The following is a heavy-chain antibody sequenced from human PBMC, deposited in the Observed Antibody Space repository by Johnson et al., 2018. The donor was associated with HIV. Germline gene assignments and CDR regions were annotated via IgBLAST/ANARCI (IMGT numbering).Heavy chain of an antibody. J-gene: IGHJ3*02. CDR1: GFTFSSYA. CDR2: IYSGGST. V-gene: IGHV3-NL1*01. D-gene: IGHD3-22*01. Sequence: QVQLVESGGGVVQPGRSLRLSCAASGFTFSSYAMHWVRQAPGKGLEWVSVIYSGGSTYYADSVKGRFTISRDNSKNTLYLQMNSLRAEDTAVYYCAKDYYDSSGDAFDIWGQGTMVTVSS. CDR3: AKDYYDSSGDAFDI.